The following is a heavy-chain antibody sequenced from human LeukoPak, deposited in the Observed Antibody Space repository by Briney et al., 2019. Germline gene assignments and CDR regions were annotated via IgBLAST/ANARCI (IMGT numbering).Heavy chain of an antibody. CDR2: ISYDGSNK. J-gene: IGHJ4*02. D-gene: IGHD6-19*01. V-gene: IGHV3-30-3*01. CDR1: GFTFSSYA. CDR3: AKVYKPLAVAGPFDY. Sequence: GRSLRLSCAASGFTFSSYAMHWVRQAPGKGLEWVAVISYDGSNKYYADSVKGRFTISRDNAKNSLYLQMNSLRAEDTALYYCAKVYKPLAVAGPFDYWGQGTLVTVSS.